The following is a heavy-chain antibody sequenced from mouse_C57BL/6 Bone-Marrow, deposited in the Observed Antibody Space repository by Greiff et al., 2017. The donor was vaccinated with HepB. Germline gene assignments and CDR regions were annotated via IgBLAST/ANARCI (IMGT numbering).Heavy chain of an antibody. CDR1: GYTFTSYW. V-gene: IGHV1-55*01. CDR2: IYPGSGST. J-gene: IGHJ1*03. Sequence: QVQLQQPGAELVKPGASVKMSCKASGYTFTSYWITWVKQRPGQGLEWIGDIYPGSGSTNYNEQFKSKATLTVDTSSSTGYMQLSSLTSEDSAVYYCARVPHYYGSSYRYFDVWGTGTTVTVSS. CDR3: ARVPHYYGSSYRYFDV. D-gene: IGHD1-1*01.